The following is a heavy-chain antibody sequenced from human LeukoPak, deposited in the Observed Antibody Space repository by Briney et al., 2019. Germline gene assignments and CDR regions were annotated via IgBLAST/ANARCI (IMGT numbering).Heavy chain of an antibody. V-gene: IGHV3-43D*04. CDR3: EKDGRNYFDH. D-gene: IGHD1-26*01. CDR2: ITWDGGST. Sequence: GGSLRLSCAASGFTFDDYSMHWVRQPPGKGLEWVSLITWDGGSTYYADSVKGRFTISRDNSKNSLYLQMNSLRPEDTALYYCEKDGRNYFDHWGQEPRVTVPS. CDR1: GFTFDDYS. J-gene: IGHJ4*02.